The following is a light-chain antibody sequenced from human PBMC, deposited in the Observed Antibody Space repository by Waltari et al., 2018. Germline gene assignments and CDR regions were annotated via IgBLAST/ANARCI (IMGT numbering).Light chain of an antibody. CDR3: AAWDDSLSGPV. CDR1: RSHTGSNY. CDR2: RNN. J-gene: IGLJ3*02. V-gene: IGLV1-47*01. Sequence: QSVLTQPPSASGTPGQRVTISCSGSRSHTGSNYVYWYQQLPGTAPKLLIYRNNQRPSGVPDRFSGSKSGTSASLAISGLRSEDEADYYCAAWDDSLSGPVFGGGTKLTVL.